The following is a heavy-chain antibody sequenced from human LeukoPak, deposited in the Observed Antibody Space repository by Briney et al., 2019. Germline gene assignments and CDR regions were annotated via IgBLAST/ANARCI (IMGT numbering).Heavy chain of an antibody. CDR2: INPNSGGT. V-gene: IGHV1-2*02. Sequence: GASVKVSCKASGYTFTGNYMHWVRQAPGQGLEWMGWINPNSGGTNYAQKFQGRVTMTRDTSISTAYMELSRLRSDDTAVYYCARDLGYSSSPGEDVWGQGTTVTVSS. CDR3: ARDLGYSSSPGEDV. J-gene: IGHJ6*02. D-gene: IGHD6-6*01. CDR1: GYTFTGNY.